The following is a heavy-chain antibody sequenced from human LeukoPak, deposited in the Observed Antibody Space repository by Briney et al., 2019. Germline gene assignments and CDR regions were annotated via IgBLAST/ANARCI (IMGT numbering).Heavy chain of an antibody. J-gene: IGHJ4*02. CDR2: IYHSGST. Sequence: SETLSLICAVSGYSIISGYYWGWIRPPPGKGLEWIGSIYHSGSTYYNPSLKSRVTISVDTSKNQFSLKLSSVTAADTAVYYCASYTGYSYGRSVYWGQGTLVTVSS. D-gene: IGHD5-18*01. V-gene: IGHV4-38-2*01. CDR1: GYSIISGYY. CDR3: ASYTGYSYGRSVY.